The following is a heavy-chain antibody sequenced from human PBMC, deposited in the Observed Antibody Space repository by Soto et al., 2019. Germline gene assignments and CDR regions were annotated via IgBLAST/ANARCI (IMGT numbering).Heavy chain of an antibody. Sequence: QVQLVQYGAEVKKPGASVKVSCKASGDTFTDYYIHWVRQAPGQGLEWMGTVNPSGGHTTYAQHFLGRVTMTGDTSTSTLYMELTSLTSEDTAVYYCARGGHVVVVTAALDYWGQGTLVTGSS. J-gene: IGHJ4*02. CDR1: GDTFTDYY. CDR3: ARGGHVVVVTAALDY. CDR2: VNPSGGHT. D-gene: IGHD2-21*02. V-gene: IGHV1-46*01.